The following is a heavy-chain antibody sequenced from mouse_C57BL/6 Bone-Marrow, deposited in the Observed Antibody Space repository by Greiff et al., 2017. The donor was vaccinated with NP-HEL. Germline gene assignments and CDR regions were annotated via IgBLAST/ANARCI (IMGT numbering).Heavy chain of an antibody. V-gene: IGHV3-8*01. J-gene: IGHJ1*03. CDR2: ISYSGST. CDR1: GYSITSDY. Sequence: VQLQQSGPGLAKPSQTLSLTCSVTGYSITSDYWNWIRKFPGNKLEYMGYISYSGSTYYNPSLKSRISIHRDTSKNQYYLQLKSVTTEDTSTYYCARESYYGSSPWYFDVWGTGTTVTVSS. CDR3: ARESYYGSSPWYFDV. D-gene: IGHD1-1*01.